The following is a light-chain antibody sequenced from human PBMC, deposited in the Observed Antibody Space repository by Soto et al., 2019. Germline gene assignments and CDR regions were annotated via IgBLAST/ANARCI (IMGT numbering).Light chain of an antibody. CDR2: AAS. J-gene: IGKJ1*01. CDR1: QSISSS. V-gene: IGKV1-39*01. CDR3: QQSFNLPRT. Sequence: DIQITQSPSSLSASVGETITMTWRASQSISSSLNWFQHSPGQPPKLLLFAASNLHAGVPPRFSGSGSGTSFSLTIRSLQPEDFATYYCQQSFNLPRTFGPGTKVDNK.